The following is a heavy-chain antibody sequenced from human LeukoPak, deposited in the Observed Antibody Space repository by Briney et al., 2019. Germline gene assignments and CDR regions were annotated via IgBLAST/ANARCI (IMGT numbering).Heavy chain of an antibody. V-gene: IGHV3-30*04. CDR2: ISYDGSKK. CDR1: GFTFSTFA. Sequence: PGGSLRLSCAASGFTFSTFAMHWVRQAPGKGLEWVAVISYDGSKKYYADSVKGRFTISRDNSKDTLYLQMNSLRPEDTAMYYCARDVHIGAAGNNWFDPWGQGTVVTVSS. J-gene: IGHJ5*02. CDR3: ARDVHIGAAGNNWFDP. D-gene: IGHD6-25*01.